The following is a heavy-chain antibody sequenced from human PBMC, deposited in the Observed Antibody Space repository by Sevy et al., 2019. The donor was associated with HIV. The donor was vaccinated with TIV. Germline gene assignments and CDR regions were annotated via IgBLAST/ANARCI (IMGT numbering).Heavy chain of an antibody. V-gene: IGHV3-15*01. Sequence: GGSLRLSCAASGFIFSNSWMTWVRQAPGKGLEWDGHIKRKVDGETTHYAAPVKGRFTISRDDSKSILYLQMNSLKTEDTAGYYCFETFTEFDYWGQGTLVTVSS. CDR3: FETFTEFDY. D-gene: IGHD3-16*01. CDR1: GFIFSNSW. CDR2: IKRKVDGETT. J-gene: IGHJ4*02.